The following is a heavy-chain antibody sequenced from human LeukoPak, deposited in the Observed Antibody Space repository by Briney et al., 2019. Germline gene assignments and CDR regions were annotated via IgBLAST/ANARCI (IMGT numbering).Heavy chain of an antibody. Sequence: GGSLRLSCAASGFTFSGYYMNWVRQAPGKGLEWVSYISTSSSTIYYADSVKGRFTISRDNAKNSLYLQMNSLRAEDTAVYYCARDQGTVTNYWGQGTLVTVSS. CDR3: ARDQGTVTNY. CDR1: GFTFSGYY. D-gene: IGHD4-11*01. J-gene: IGHJ4*02. CDR2: ISTSSSTI. V-gene: IGHV3-48*01.